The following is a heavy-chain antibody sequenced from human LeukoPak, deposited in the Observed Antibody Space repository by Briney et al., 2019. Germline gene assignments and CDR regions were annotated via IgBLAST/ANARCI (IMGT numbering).Heavy chain of an antibody. CDR3: ARHRSYDSSGYYSPHPPDY. CDR2: IYYSGST. J-gene: IGHJ4*02. D-gene: IGHD3-22*01. CDR1: GGSISSSSYY. Sequence: PSGTLSLTCTVSGGSISSSSYYWGWIRQPPGKGLEWIGSIYYSGSTYYNPSLKSRVTISVDTSKNQFSLKLSSVTAADTAVYYCARHRSYDSSGYYSPHPPDYWGQGTLVTVSS. V-gene: IGHV4-39*01.